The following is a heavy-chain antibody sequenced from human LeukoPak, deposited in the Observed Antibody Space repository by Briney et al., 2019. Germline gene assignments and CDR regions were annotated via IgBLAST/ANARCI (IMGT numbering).Heavy chain of an antibody. D-gene: IGHD4/OR15-4a*01. J-gene: IGHJ4*02. Sequence: GGSLRLSCTVSGFTVSTNFMSWVRQAPGKGLEWVSFIYSDNTHYSDSVKGRFTISRDNSKNTLYLQMNSLRAEDTAVYYCARRAGAYSHPYDYWGQGTLVTVSS. V-gene: IGHV3-53*01. CDR1: GFTVSTNF. CDR3: ARRAGAYSHPYDY. CDR2: IYSDNT.